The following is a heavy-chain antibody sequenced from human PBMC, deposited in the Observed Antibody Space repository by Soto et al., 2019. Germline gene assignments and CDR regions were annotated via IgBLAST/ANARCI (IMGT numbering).Heavy chain of an antibody. CDR3: VKEECRVGPCNRCNY. CDR1: GFTFSSYW. Sequence: EVQLVESGGGLVQPGGSLRLSCAASGFTFSSYWMHWARQAPGKGLLWVLSINGDAHIIPYAESVKGRFTVSRDNAKNTLYLRMNGLRAEETAVYYGVKEECRVGPCNRCNYWGLGSPVPVSS. D-gene: IGHD2-8*01. CDR2: INGDAHII. V-gene: IGHV3-74*01. J-gene: IGHJ4*02.